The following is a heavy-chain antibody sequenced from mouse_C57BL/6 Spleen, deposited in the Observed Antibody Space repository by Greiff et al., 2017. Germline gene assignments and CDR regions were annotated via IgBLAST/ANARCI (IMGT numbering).Heavy chain of an antibody. D-gene: IGHD6-2*01. CDR3: ARRVWTTLYYFDY. V-gene: IGHV1-52*01. CDR2: IDPSDSET. J-gene: IGHJ2*01. Sequence: QVQLQQPGAELVRPGSSVKLSCKASGYTFTSYWMHWVKQRPIQGLEWIGNIDPSDSETHYNQEFKDKATLTVDKSSSTAYMQLSSLTSEDSAVYYCARRVWTTLYYFDYWGQGTTLTVSS. CDR1: GYTFTSYW.